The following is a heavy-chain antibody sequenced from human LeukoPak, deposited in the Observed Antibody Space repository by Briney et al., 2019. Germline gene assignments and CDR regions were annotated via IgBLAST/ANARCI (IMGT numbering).Heavy chain of an antibody. D-gene: IGHD3-9*01. J-gene: IGHJ4*02. Sequence: GGSLRLSCAASGFTFDDYGMSWVRQAPGKGLEWASGINWNGGSTGYADSVKGRFTISRDNAENSLYLQMNSLRAEDTALYYCARMMDFDWLLHIDYWGQGTLVTVSS. V-gene: IGHV3-20*04. CDR1: GFTFDDYG. CDR3: ARMMDFDWLLHIDY. CDR2: INWNGGST.